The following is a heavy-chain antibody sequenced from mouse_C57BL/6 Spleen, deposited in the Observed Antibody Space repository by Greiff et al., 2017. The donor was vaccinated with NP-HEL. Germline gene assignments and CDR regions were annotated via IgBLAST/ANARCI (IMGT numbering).Heavy chain of an antibody. Sequence: QVQLQQPGAELVMPGASVKLSCKASGYTFTSYWMHWVKQRPGQGLEWIGEIDPSDSYTNYNQKFKGKSTLTVDKSSSTAYMQLSSLTSEDSAVYCCARNYGSSVDYWGQGTTLTVSS. D-gene: IGHD1-1*01. CDR2: IDPSDSYT. CDR3: ARNYGSSVDY. V-gene: IGHV1-69*01. J-gene: IGHJ2*01. CDR1: GYTFTSYW.